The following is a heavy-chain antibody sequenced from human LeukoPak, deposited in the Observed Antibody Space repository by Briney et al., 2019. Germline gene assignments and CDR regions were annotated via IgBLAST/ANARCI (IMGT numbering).Heavy chain of an antibody. J-gene: IGHJ4*02. CDR2: IIPILGIA. V-gene: IGHV1-69*04. CDR1: GGTFSSYA. Sequence: SVKVSCKASGGTFSSYAISWVRQAPGQGLEWMGRIIPILGIANYAQKFQGRVTITADKSTSTAYMELSSLRSEDTAVYYCATDGGLRLGELSSYFDYWGRGTLVTVSS. CDR3: ATDGGLRLGELSSYFDY. D-gene: IGHD3-16*02.